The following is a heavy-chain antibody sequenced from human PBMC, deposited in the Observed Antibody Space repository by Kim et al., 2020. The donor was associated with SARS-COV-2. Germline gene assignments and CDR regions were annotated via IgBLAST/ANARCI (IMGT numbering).Heavy chain of an antibody. Sequence: SQTLSLTCAVSGDSVSSNSATWNWIRQSPSRGLEWLGRTYYRSKWYNDYAVTVKSRITISPDTSKNHFSLQLNSVTPEDTAVYYCTYGSGNYYNLGAFDIWGQGTLVTVSS. CDR2: TYYRSKWYN. CDR3: TYGSGNYYNLGAFDI. V-gene: IGHV6-1*01. CDR1: GDSVSSNSAT. J-gene: IGHJ3*02. D-gene: IGHD3-10*01.